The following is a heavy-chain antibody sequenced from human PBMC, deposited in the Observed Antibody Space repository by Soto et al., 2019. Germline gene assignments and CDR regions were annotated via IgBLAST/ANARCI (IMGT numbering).Heavy chain of an antibody. Sequence: GGSLRLSCAASGFTFSSYGMHWVRQAPGKGLEWVTIISYDGSNRYYADSVKGRFTISRDNSKNTLYLQMNSLRAEDTAVYYFAKDRGGGRTYFFFSGMDAGGQGPTVTV. D-gene: IGHD3-9*01. V-gene: IGHV3-30*18. J-gene: IGHJ6*02. CDR3: AKDRGGGRTYFFFSGMDA. CDR2: ISYDGSNR. CDR1: GFTFSSYG.